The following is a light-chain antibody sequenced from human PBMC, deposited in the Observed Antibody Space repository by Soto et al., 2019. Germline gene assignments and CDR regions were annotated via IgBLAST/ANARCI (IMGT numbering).Light chain of an antibody. CDR3: QQSYSTPFT. CDR2: GAS. V-gene: IGKV1-39*01. Sequence: DIQMTQSPSSLSASVGDGVTITCRASQSISSFLNWYQQKPGRAPKLLIYGASNLQSGVPSRFSGSGSGTDFTLTISSLQPEDFATYYCQQSYSTPFTFGPGTKVDMK. J-gene: IGKJ3*01. CDR1: QSISSF.